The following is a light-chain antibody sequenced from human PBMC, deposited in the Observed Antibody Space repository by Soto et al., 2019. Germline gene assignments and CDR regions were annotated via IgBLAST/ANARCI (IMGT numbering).Light chain of an antibody. Sequence: QSVLTQPASVSGSPGQSITISCTGTSSDVGGYNYVSWYQQHPGKAPKLMIYEVSNRPSGVSNRFSGSKSGNTASLTISGLQAEDEADYYCSSYTRSSGVVFGGGTKLTVL. V-gene: IGLV2-14*01. CDR1: SSDVGGYNY. CDR3: SSYTRSSGVV. CDR2: EVS. J-gene: IGLJ2*01.